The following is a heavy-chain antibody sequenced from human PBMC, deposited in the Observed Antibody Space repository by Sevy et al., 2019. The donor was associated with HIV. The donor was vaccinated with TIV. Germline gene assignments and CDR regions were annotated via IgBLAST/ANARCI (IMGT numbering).Heavy chain of an antibody. Sequence: GGSQRLSCAVSGLTVSSNYMSWVRQAPGKGLEWVSLIYSGSATYYADSVNGRFTISGDDSKNTLYLQMDSLRAEDTAVYYCARGGLDSNWYRSFDYWGRGTLVTVSS. CDR3: ARGGLDSNWYRSFDY. J-gene: IGHJ4*02. CDR1: GLTVSSNY. CDR2: IYSGSAT. D-gene: IGHD6-13*01. V-gene: IGHV3-53*01.